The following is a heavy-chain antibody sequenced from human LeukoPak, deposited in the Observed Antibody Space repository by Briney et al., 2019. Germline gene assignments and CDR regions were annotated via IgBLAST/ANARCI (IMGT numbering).Heavy chain of an antibody. CDR2: IYYSGST. Sequence: KASETLSLTCTVSGGSISSSSYYWGWIRQPPGKGLEWIGSIYYSGSTYYNPSLKSRVTISVDTSKNQFSLKLSSVTAADTAVYYCARHTSTSIFDIWGQGTMVTVSS. D-gene: IGHD2/OR15-2a*01. V-gene: IGHV4-39*01. CDR1: GGSISSSSYY. CDR3: ARHTSTSIFDI. J-gene: IGHJ3*02.